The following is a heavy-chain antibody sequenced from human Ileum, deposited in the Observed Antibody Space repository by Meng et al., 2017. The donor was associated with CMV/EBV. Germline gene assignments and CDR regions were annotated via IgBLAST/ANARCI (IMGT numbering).Heavy chain of an antibody. CDR2: INHSGST. D-gene: IGHD3-10*01. V-gene: IGHV4-34*01. Sequence: VGCGGAFGGYYWSWVRQPPGKGLEWIGEINHSGSTNYNPSLKSRVTISVDTSKNQFSLKLSSVTAADTAVYYCARGGPYYGSAIDYWGQGTLVTVSS. J-gene: IGHJ4*02. CDR1: GGAFGGYY. CDR3: ARGGPYYGSAIDY.